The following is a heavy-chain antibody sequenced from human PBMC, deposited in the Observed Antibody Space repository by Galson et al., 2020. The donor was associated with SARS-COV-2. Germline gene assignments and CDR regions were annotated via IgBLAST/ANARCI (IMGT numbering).Heavy chain of an antibody. CDR2: IYYTGST. CDR1: GDSISSSTYF. D-gene: IGHD2-21*02. V-gene: IGHV4-39*07. Sequence: SETLSLTCTVSGDSISSSTYFWRWIRQPPGKGLEWIGSIYYTGSTYSNPSLKSRVTISVDTSKNHFSLNLGSVTAADTAFYYGARGLTYWGQGTLVTVSS. J-gene: IGHJ4*02. CDR3: ARGLTY.